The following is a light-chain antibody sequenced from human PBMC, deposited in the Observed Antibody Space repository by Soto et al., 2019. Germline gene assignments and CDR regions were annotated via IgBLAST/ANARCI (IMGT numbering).Light chain of an antibody. J-gene: IGKJ2*01. V-gene: IGKV3-15*01. CDR2: GAS. CDR1: QSVRSN. Sequence: EIVMTQSPATLSVSPGERATLSCRASQSVRSNLAWYQQKPGQAPRLLIYGASIRATGVPARFSGSGSGTEFPLSISRLEPEDSAVDYCQQYGSLPYAFGQGTKLEIK. CDR3: QQYGSLPYA.